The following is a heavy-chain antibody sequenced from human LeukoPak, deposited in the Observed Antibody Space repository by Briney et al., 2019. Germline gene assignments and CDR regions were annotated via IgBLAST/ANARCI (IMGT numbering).Heavy chain of an antibody. CDR1: GRSISSYY. Sequence: SQTLSLTCTVSGRSISSYYWSWFRQPPRKGMEWIGNIYDRGSTKYNPSLKSRVTISVDTSKNQFSLRLSSVTAADTAVYYCARGRTFDNWGQGTLVTVSS. J-gene: IGHJ4*02. CDR3: ARGRTFDN. CDR2: IYDRGST. V-gene: IGHV4-59*01.